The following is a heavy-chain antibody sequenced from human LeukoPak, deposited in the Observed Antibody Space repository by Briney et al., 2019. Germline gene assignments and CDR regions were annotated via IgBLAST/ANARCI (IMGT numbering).Heavy chain of an antibody. V-gene: IGHV3-43*02. J-gene: IGHJ4*02. CDR3: AKGHFGAGHY. Sequence: QPGGSLRLSCAASGFTFGDYTMHWFRPPPGRGLQWVSLITGDGGTTSYAGSVKGRFTISRDNSKNSLYLHMNSLRNEDTALYYCAKGHFGAGHYWGQGTLVTVSS. D-gene: IGHD3-3*01. CDR2: ITGDGGTT. CDR1: GFTFGDYT.